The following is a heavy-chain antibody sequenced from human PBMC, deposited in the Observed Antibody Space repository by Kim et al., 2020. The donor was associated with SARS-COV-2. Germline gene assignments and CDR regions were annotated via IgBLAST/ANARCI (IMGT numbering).Heavy chain of an antibody. CDR1: GGSFSGYY. Sequence: SETLSLTCAVYGGSFSGYYWSWIRQPPGKGLEWIGEINHSGSTNYNPSLKSRVTISVDTSKNQFSLKLSSVTAADTAVYYCARGGGHWYSSSWYDYWGQGTLVTVSS. D-gene: IGHD6-13*01. CDR3: ARGGGHWYSSSWYDY. J-gene: IGHJ4*02. V-gene: IGHV4-34*01. CDR2: INHSGST.